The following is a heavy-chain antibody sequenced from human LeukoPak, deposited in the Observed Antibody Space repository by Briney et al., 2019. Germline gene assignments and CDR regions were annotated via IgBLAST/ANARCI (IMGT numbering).Heavy chain of an antibody. CDR3: TRDLMDYDVSTGLHHYYMDV. J-gene: IGHJ6*02. CDR2: ISGDGRNI. CDR1: GFTFSAYW. D-gene: IGHD3-9*01. V-gene: IGHV3-74*01. Sequence: GGSLRLSCAASGFTFSAYWMHWVRQDPRKGLVWVSRISGDGRNINYADSVRGRFTISRDNAKNTLYLQMNTLRVEDTAVYYCTRDLMDYDVSTGLHHYYMDVWGQGTTVTVSS.